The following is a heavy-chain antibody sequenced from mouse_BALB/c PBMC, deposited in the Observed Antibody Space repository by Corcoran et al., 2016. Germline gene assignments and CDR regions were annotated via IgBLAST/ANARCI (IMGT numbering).Heavy chain of an antibody. V-gene: IGHV3-6*02. CDR1: GYSITSGYY. J-gene: IGHJ3*01. Sequence: DVQLQESGPGLVKPSQSLSLTCSVTGYSITSGYYWNWIRQFPGNKLEWMGYISYDGNNNYNPSLKNRISITRDTSKNQFFLKLNSVTTEDTATYYCARYDDYDGRFAYWGQGTLVTVSA. D-gene: IGHD2-4*01. CDR2: ISYDGNN. CDR3: ARYDDYDGRFAY.